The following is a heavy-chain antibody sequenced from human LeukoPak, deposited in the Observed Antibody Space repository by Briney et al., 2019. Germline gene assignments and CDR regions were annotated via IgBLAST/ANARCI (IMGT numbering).Heavy chain of an antibody. J-gene: IGHJ4*02. CDR2: IIPIFGTA. CDR1: GGTFSSYA. CDR3: ASSRSHRYFDWLFDY. Sequence: SVKVSCKASGGTFSSYAISWVRQDPGQGLEWMGGIIPIFGTANYAQKFQGRVTITADESTSTAYMELSSLRSEDTAVYYCASSRSHRYFDWLFDYWGQGTLVTVSS. D-gene: IGHD3-9*01. V-gene: IGHV1-69*01.